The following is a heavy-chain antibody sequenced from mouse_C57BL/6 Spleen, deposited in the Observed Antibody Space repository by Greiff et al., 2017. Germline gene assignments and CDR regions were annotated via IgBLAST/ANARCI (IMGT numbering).Heavy chain of an antibody. CDR3: ARDRSTVVATDY. D-gene: IGHD1-1*01. V-gene: IGHV1-64*01. CDR2: IHPNSGST. CDR1: GYTFTSYW. Sequence: QVQLQQSDAELVKPGASVKISCKVSGYTFTSYWMHWVKQRPGQGLEWIGMIHPNSGSTNYNEKFKSKATLTVDKSSSTAYMQLSSLTSEDSAVYYCARDRSTVVATDYWGQGTTLTVSS. J-gene: IGHJ2*01.